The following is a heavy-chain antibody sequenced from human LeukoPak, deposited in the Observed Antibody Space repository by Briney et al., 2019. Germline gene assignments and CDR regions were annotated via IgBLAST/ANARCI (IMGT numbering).Heavy chain of an antibody. CDR1: SDFFSSVTDY. J-gene: IGHJ4*02. Sequence: SETLSLTCTVSSDFFSSVTDYWAWIRQPPGKGLEWIASGDYSGGTYYNPSLESRVTISVDTSKNQFSLKLSSVTAADTAVYYCARTEGQIAAAATFDYWGQGTLVTVSS. D-gene: IGHD6-13*01. V-gene: IGHV4-39*07. CDR3: ARTEGQIAAAATFDY. CDR2: GDYSGGT.